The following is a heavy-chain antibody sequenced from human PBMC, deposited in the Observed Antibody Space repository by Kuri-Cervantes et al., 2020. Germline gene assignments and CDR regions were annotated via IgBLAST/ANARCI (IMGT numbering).Heavy chain of an antibody. V-gene: IGHV3-13*01. J-gene: IGHJ6*02. Sequence: GESLKISCAASGFTFSSYGMHWVRQATGKGLERDSAIGTAGETYYTGSVKGRLTISRDNFKKTLYLQMNSLRAEDTAVYYCAKDFVPTYYYGSGSSELHRDYYYYSMDVWGQGTTVTVSS. D-gene: IGHD3-10*01. CDR2: IGTAGET. CDR1: GFTFSSYG. CDR3: AKDFVPTYYYGSGSSELHRDYYYYSMDV.